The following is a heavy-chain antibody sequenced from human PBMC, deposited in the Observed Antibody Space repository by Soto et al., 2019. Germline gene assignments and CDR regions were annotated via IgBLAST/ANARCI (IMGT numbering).Heavy chain of an antibody. Sequence: QVQLVESGGGVVQPGRSLRLSCVASGFPFTSYGMHWVREAPGKGLEWVAVISYDGSNKYYADSVKGRFTISRDNSKNTLYLQMNSLRPEDMALYYCVGGQYYFDYRGQGTLVTVSS. D-gene: IGHD3-10*01. CDR2: ISYDGSNK. CDR1: GFPFTSYG. V-gene: IGHV3-30*03. J-gene: IGHJ4*02. CDR3: VGGQYYFDY.